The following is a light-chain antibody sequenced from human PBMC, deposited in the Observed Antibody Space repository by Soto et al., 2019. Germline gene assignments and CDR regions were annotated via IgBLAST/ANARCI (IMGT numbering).Light chain of an antibody. CDR1: RDIDNS. CDR3: QKYNKAPWI. Sequence: DIQVTQSPPSLSASVGDRVTITWRASRDIDNSLAWYQQVPGKAPKLLIYAASTLQSGVPSRFRGSGSGTSFILTITSLQPEDVATYYCQKYNKAPWIFGQGTKVEV. V-gene: IGKV1-27*01. J-gene: IGKJ1*01. CDR2: AAS.